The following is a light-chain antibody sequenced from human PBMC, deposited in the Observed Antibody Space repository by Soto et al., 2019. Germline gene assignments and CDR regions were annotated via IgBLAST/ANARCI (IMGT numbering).Light chain of an antibody. CDR1: DSDIGSHA. Sequence: QSVVTQPPSASGTPGQRVTISCSGSDSDIGSHAVDWYQQFPGTAPKLLIYSNDQRPSGVPDRFSGSKSGTSASLAISDLHSGDEGFFYCATWADSVSGVVIGGGTKLTVL. J-gene: IGLJ2*01. V-gene: IGLV1-44*01. CDR2: SND. CDR3: ATWADSVSGVV.